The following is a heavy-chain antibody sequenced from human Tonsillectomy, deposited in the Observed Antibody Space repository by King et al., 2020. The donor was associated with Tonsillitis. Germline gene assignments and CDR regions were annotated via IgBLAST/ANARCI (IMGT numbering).Heavy chain of an antibody. V-gene: IGHV1-18*01. CDR2: ISAYNGNT. CDR3: ARERGPYCSGGSCYSRDYMDV. J-gene: IGHJ6*03. CDR1: GYTFTSYG. D-gene: IGHD2-15*01. Sequence: VQLVESGAEVKKPGASVKVSCKASGYTFTSYGISWVRQAPGQGLEWMGWISAYNGNTNYAQKLQGRVTMTTDTSTSTAYMELRSLRSDDTAVYYCARERGPYCSGGSCYSRDYMDVWGKGTTVTVSS.